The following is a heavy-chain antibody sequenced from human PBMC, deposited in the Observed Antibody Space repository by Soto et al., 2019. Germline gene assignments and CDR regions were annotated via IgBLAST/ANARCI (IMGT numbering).Heavy chain of an antibody. CDR2: ISGSGGST. V-gene: IGHV3-23*01. J-gene: IGHJ4*02. CDR3: AKRMIVVVQELYYFDY. D-gene: IGHD3-22*01. Sequence: EVQLLESGGGLVQPGGSLRLSCAASGFTFSSYAMSWVRQAPGKGLEWVSAISGSGGSTYYADSVKGRFTISRDNSKNTLYLQMNSLRAEDTAVYYCAKRMIVVVQELYYFDYWGQGTLVTVSS. CDR1: GFTFSSYA.